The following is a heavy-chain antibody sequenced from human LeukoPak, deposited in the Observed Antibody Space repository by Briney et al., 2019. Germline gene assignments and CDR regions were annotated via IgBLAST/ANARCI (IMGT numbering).Heavy chain of an antibody. CDR1: RYTFTSYG. CDR2: ISAYNGNT. CDR3: ARDSFVAAEPDY. D-gene: IGHD6-13*01. Sequence: ASVKVSCKASRYTFTSYGISWVRQAPGQGLEWVGWISAYNGNTNYAQKLQGRVTMTTDTSTSTAYMELRSLRSDDTAVYYCARDSFVAAEPDYWGQGTLVTVSS. V-gene: IGHV1-18*01. J-gene: IGHJ4*02.